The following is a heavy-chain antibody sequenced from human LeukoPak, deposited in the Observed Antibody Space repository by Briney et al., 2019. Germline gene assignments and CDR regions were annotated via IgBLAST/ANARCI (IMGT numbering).Heavy chain of an antibody. V-gene: IGHV3-30*18. CDR2: ISYDGSLK. CDR1: GFTFSNFG. D-gene: IGHD3-10*01. Sequence: GRSLRLSYAASGFTFSNFGMHWVRQAPGKGLEWVAVISYDGSLKHYLDSVKGRFTISRDNSKNTLYLQMDSLRVEDTAVYYCAKKYSYGSGAGDALDIWGHGTLVTVSS. CDR3: AKKYSYGSGAGDALDI. J-gene: IGHJ3*02.